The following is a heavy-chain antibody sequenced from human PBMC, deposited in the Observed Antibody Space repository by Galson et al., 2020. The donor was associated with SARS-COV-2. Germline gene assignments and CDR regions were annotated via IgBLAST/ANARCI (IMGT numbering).Heavy chain of an antibody. CDR1: GFSLRTSGMC. J-gene: IGHJ4*02. CDR2: IDWDDDK. D-gene: IGHD7-27*01. Sequence: ESGPTLVKPTQTLTLTCTFSGFSLRTSGMCVSWIRQPPGKALEWLARIDWDDDKYYTTSLKTRLTISKDTSENQVVLTMTNMDSVDTATDYRAPVKPGIGTLKEGFFFYFLGQGILGTVS. CDR3: APVKPGIGTLKEGFFFYF. V-gene: IGHV2-70*11.